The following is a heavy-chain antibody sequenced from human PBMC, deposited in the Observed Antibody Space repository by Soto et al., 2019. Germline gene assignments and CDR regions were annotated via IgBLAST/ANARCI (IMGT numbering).Heavy chain of an antibody. CDR3: ARAGSWFYYGMDV. J-gene: IGHJ6*02. D-gene: IGHD6-13*01. CDR2: ISYDGSNK. CDR1: GFTFSSYA. Sequence: GSLRLSCAASGFTFSSYAMHWVRQAPGRGLEWVAVISYDGSNKYYADSVKGRFTISRDNSKNTLYLQMNSLRAEDTAVYYCARAGSWFYYGMDVWGQGTTVTVSS. V-gene: IGHV3-30-3*01.